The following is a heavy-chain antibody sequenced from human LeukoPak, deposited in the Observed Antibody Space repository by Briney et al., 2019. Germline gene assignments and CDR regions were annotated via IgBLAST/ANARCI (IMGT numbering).Heavy chain of an antibody. V-gene: IGHV3-11*01. CDR2: ISTSGNTI. CDR1: GFTFADYY. Sequence: GGSLRLSCSGSGFTFADYYMSWIRQAPGKGLEWVSYISTSGNTIYYADSVKGRFTISRDNAKNSVYLQTSSLRAEDTAIYYCARDPVEFLESLRVQYYYRFDVWGQGTTVTVSS. D-gene: IGHD3-3*02. J-gene: IGHJ6*02. CDR3: ARDPVEFLESLRVQYYYRFDV.